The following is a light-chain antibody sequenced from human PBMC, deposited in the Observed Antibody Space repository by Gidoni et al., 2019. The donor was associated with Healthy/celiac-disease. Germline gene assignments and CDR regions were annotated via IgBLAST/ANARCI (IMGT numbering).Light chain of an antibody. V-gene: IGKV1-5*03. CDR2: KAS. CDR3: QHYKT. Sequence: DIQMTQSPSTLSASVGDRVTITCRASQRISSWLAWYQQKPGKAPKLLIYKASSLESGVPSRFSGSGSGTVFTLTISSLQPDDFATYYCQHYKTFGPGTKVEIK. CDR1: QRISSW. J-gene: IGKJ1*01.